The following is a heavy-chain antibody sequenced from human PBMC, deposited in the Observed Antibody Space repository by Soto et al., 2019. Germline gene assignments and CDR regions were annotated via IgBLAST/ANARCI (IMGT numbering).Heavy chain of an antibody. J-gene: IGHJ4*02. CDR3: ARDLPYYYDSSGYDTGGY. CDR1: GGTFSSYA. V-gene: IGHV1-69*01. D-gene: IGHD3-22*01. Sequence: QVQLVQSGAEVKKPGSSVKVSCKASGGTFSSYAISWVRQAPGQGLEWMGGIIPIFGTANYAQKFQGRVTITADESTSTAYLELSSLRSEDTAVYYCARDLPYYYDSSGYDTGGYWGQGTLVTVSS. CDR2: IIPIFGTA.